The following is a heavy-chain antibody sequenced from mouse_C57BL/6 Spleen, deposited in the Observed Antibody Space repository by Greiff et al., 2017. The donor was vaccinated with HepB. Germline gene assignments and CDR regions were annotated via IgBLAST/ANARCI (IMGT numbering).Heavy chain of an antibody. D-gene: IGHD1-1*01. CDR1: GYSITSGYY. CDR2: ISYDGSN. CDR3: ARDGEITTVPYY. V-gene: IGHV3-6*01. Sequence: EVKLVESGPGLVKPSQSLSLTCSVTGYSITSGYYWNWIRQFPGNKLEWMGYISYDGSNNYNPSLKNRISITLDTSKNQFFLKLNSVTTEDTATYYCARDGEITTVPYYWGQGTTLTVSS. J-gene: IGHJ2*01.